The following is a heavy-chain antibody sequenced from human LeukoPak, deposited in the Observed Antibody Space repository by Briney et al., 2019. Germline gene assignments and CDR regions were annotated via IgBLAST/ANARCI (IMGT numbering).Heavy chain of an antibody. J-gene: IGHJ3*02. V-gene: IGHV4-39*07. CDR2: IYYSGST. D-gene: IGHD1-26*01. CDR1: GGSISSSSYY. Sequence: SQTLSLTCTVSGGSISSSSYYWGWIRQPPGKGLEWIGSIYYSGSTYYNPSLKSRVTISVDTSKNQFSLKLSSVTAADTAVYYCARVFLGYSGSYMAFDIWGQGTMVTVSS. CDR3: ARVFLGYSGSYMAFDI.